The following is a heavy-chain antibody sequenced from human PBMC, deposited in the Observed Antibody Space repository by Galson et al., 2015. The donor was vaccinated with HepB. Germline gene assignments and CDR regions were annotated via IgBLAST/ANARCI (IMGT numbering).Heavy chain of an antibody. V-gene: IGHV3-11*03. Sequence: SLRLSCAASRFTFSDYYMSWIRQAPGKGLEWVSYSSRSGSYTNYADSVKGRFTTSRDNAKNSLYLQMNSLRAEDTAVYYCASSSVAHEYYYGMDVWGQGTTVTVSS. CDR1: RFTFSDYY. D-gene: IGHD6-19*01. CDR3: ASSSVAHEYYYGMDV. J-gene: IGHJ6*02. CDR2: SSRSGSYT.